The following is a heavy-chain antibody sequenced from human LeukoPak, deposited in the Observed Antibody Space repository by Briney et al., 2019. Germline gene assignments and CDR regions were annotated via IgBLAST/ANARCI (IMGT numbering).Heavy chain of an antibody. V-gene: IGHV4-59*08. Sequence: SETLSLTCTVSGGSIGSYYGSWIRQPPGKGLEWIGYNYYTGSTNYNPSLKSRSTISVDTSNNQFSLRLTSVTAADTAVCYCGRRSGGSGTTLGYWGQGSLVTVSS. CDR1: GGSIGSYY. CDR2: NYYTGST. J-gene: IGHJ4*02. CDR3: GRRSGGSGTTLGY. D-gene: IGHD1-1*01.